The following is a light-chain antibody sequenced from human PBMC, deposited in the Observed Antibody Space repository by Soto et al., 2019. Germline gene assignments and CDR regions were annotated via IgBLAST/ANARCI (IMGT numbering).Light chain of an antibody. Sequence: SVLTQPPSVSGTPGRRVSISGTQNRSNIGAGFGVHWYQQLPGTFPKLLIYRNHHRPSGVSDRFSGSQSGTSASLALTGLQDEDEADYDCKSSDSSLSEIVFGGGADLTVL. J-gene: IGLJ2*01. CDR3: KSSDSSLSEIV. CDR2: RNH. CDR1: RSNIGAGFG. V-gene: IGLV1-40*01.